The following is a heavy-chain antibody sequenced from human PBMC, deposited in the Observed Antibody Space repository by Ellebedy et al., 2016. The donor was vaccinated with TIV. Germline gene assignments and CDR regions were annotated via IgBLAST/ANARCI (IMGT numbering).Heavy chain of an antibody. CDR1: GDPITGSHW. CDR3: ARDLGSGRYPGH. Sequence: SETLSLXXAVSGDPITGSHWWSWVGPPSGRGLEWIGEIYPGRSPNYNPSLKSRVTMSIDESKNGFSLKLSSVTAADTAVYFCARDLGSGRYPGHWGQGTLVTVSS. CDR2: IYPGRSP. V-gene: IGHV4-4*02. D-gene: IGHD3-10*01. J-gene: IGHJ4*02.